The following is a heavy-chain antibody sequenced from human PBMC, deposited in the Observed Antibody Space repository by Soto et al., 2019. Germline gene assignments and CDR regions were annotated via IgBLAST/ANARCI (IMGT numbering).Heavy chain of an antibody. D-gene: IGHD3-10*01. CDR3: ARGLRTMVRGVTPLYYYYYMDV. CDR1: GGSISSGGYY. CDR2: IYYSGST. J-gene: IGHJ6*03. Sequence: PSETLSLTCTVSGGSISSGGYYWSWIRQHPGKGLGWIGYIYYSGSTYYNPSLKSRVTISVDTSKNQFSLKLSSVTAADTAVYYCARGLRTMVRGVTPLYYYYYMDVWGKGTTVTVSS. V-gene: IGHV4-31*03.